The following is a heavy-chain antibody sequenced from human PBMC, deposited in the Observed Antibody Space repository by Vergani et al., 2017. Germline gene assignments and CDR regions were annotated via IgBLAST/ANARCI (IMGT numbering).Heavy chain of an antibody. V-gene: IGHV3-30-3*01. D-gene: IGHD2-2*02. CDR2: ISYDGSNK. CDR1: GFTFSSYA. J-gene: IGHJ4*02. CDR3: ARDGGLGYCSSTSCYTFDY. Sequence: QVQLVESGGGVVQPGRSLRLSCAASGFTFSSYAMHWVRQAPGKGLEWVAVISYDGSNKYYADSVKGRFTISRDNSKNTLYLQMNSLRAEDTAVYYCARDGGLGYCSSTSCYTFDYWGQGTLVTVSS.